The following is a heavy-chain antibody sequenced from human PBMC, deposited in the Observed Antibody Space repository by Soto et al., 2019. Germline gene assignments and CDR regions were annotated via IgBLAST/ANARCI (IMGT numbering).Heavy chain of an antibody. J-gene: IGHJ6*02. CDR3: GRDPIFGVTNGVDV. Sequence: SETLSLTCTVSGGSINSYYWSWFRQPPGKGLEWIGYVSHSGSTGYNPSLKSRITISIDTSKRQFSLKLRSVAAADTAMYYCGRDPIFGVTNGVDVWGQGTTVTVSS. V-gene: IGHV4-59*01. D-gene: IGHD3-3*01. CDR1: GGSINSYY. CDR2: VSHSGST.